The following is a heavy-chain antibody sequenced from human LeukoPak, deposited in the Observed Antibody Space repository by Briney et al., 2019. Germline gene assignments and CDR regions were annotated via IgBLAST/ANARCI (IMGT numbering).Heavy chain of an antibody. Sequence: GGSLRLSCAASGFTFSSYGMSWVRQAPGKGLEWVSAISTTGGTTYYADSVKGRFTISRDNAKNSLYLQMNSLRAEDTAVYFCARGVYGDSYYYYMDVWGKGTTVTISS. CDR2: ISTTGGTT. CDR3: ARGVYGDSYYYYMDV. J-gene: IGHJ6*03. D-gene: IGHD4-17*01. CDR1: GFTFSSYG. V-gene: IGHV3-23*01.